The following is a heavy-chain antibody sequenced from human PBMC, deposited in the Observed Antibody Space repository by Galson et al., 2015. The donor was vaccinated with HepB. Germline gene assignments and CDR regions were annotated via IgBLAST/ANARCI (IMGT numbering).Heavy chain of an antibody. Sequence: SLRLSCAASGFNFTNYGMNWVRQSPGKGLEWVAFILYDGRDKYYGDSVKGRFSISRDNSKNTLYLQMNSLRGEDTAMYYCAKDLLWRSRASSHDCWGQGTLVTVSS. J-gene: IGHJ4*02. D-gene: IGHD2-2*01. CDR1: GFNFTNYG. CDR2: ILYDGRDK. CDR3: AKDLLWRSRASSHDC. V-gene: IGHV3-30*02.